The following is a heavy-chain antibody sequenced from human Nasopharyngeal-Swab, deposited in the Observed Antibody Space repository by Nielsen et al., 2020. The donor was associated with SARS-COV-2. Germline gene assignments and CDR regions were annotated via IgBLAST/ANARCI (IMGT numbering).Heavy chain of an antibody. J-gene: IGHJ4*02. D-gene: IGHD6-19*01. Sequence: SGPTLVNPTQTLTLTCTFSGFSLGTTQTGVHWILQPPGKPPHWLALLYWNDDNRYSPSLRSRITITKDTSKNQVVLTMTNMDPADTATYYCVRSRGWRLDSWGQGSLVAVSS. CDR2: LYWNDDN. CDR1: GFSLGTTQTG. CDR3: VRSRGWRLDS. V-gene: IGHV2-5*01.